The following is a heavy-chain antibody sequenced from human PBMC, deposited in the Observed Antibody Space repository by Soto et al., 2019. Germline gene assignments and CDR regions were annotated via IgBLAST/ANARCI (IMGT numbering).Heavy chain of an antibody. D-gene: IGHD3-3*01. V-gene: IGHV1-24*01. CDR1: GYTLTELS. CDR3: ATDRFITIFGVVPQAFDI. CDR2: FDPEDGET. J-gene: IGHJ3*02. Sequence: ASVKVSCKVSGYTLTELSMHWVRQAPGKGLEWMGGFDPEDGETIYAQKFQGRVTMTEDTSTDTAYMELSSLRSEDTAVYYCATDRFITIFGVVPQAFDIWGQGTMVTVSS.